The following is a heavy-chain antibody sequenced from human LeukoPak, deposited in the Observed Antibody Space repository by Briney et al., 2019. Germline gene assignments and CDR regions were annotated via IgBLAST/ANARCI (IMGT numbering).Heavy chain of an antibody. D-gene: IGHD2-21*01. CDR1: GFSVNGNY. CDR3: ARLWYPSYYYGMDV. J-gene: IGHJ6*02. CDR2: IYSGGST. Sequence: PGGSLRLSCAASGFSVNGNYMSWVRQAPGKGLEWVSVIYSGGSTYYADSVKGRFTISRDNSKNTLYLHMNSRRAEDTAVYYCARLWYPSYYYGMDVWGQGTTVTVSS. V-gene: IGHV3-66*01.